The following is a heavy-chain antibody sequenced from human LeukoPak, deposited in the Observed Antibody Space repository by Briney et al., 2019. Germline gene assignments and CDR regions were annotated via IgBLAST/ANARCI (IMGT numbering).Heavy chain of an antibody. J-gene: IGHJ6*03. V-gene: IGHV3-30*02. CDR1: AFTFSSYG. Sequence: GGSLRLSCAASAFTFSSYGMHWVRQAPGKGLEWVAFNRYDGSNKYYADSVKGRFTISRDNSKNTLYLQMNSLRADDTAVYYCARGGSGSGYHYYYYYMDVWGKGTTVTISS. CDR2: NRYDGSNK. D-gene: IGHD3-22*01. CDR3: ARGGSGSGYHYYYYYMDV.